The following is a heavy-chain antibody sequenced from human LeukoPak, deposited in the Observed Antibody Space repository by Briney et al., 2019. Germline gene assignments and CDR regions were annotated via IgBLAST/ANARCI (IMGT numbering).Heavy chain of an antibody. CDR3: ARIVCSSTSCYTSYFDY. D-gene: IGHD2-2*02. V-gene: IGHV1-2*02. Sequence: VSVKVSCKASGYTFTGYYMHWVRQAPGQGLEWMGWINPNSGGTNYAQKFQGRVTMTRDTSISTAYMELSRLRSDDTAVYYCARIVCSSTSCYTSYFDYWGQGTLVTVSS. CDR1: GYTFTGYY. J-gene: IGHJ4*02. CDR2: INPNSGGT.